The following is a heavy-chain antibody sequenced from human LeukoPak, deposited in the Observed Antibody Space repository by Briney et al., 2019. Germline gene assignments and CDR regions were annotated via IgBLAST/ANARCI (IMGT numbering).Heavy chain of an antibody. Sequence: PSETLSLTCTVSGGSISSGDYYWSWIRQPPGKGLEWIGYIYYSGSTNYNPSLKSRVTISVDTSKNQFSLKLSSVTAADTAVYYCARGEGVRFLEWYYFDYWGQGTLVTVSS. CDR2: IYYSGST. CDR3: ARGEGVRFLEWYYFDY. J-gene: IGHJ4*02. V-gene: IGHV4-61*08. D-gene: IGHD3-3*01. CDR1: GGSISSGDYY.